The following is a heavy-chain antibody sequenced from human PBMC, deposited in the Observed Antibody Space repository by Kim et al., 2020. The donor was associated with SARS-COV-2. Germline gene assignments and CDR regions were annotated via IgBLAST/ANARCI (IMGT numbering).Heavy chain of an antibody. CDR3: ARDRLGYGDYRRGIDY. D-gene: IGHD4-17*01. J-gene: IGHJ4*02. Sequence: SVKGRFTISRDNAKNSLYLQMNSLRAEDTAVYYCARDRLGYGDYRRGIDYWGQGTLVTVSS. V-gene: IGHV3-21*01.